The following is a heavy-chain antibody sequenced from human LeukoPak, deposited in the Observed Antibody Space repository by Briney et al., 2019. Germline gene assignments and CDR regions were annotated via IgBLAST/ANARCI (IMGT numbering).Heavy chain of an antibody. CDR2: IYTSGST. V-gene: IGHV4-61*02. J-gene: IGHJ3*02. CDR1: GGSISSGSYY. CDR3: AREGRSDILTGYFYLDAFDI. Sequence: SETLSLTCTVSGGSISSGSYYWSWIRQPAGKGLEWIGRIYTSGSTNYNPSLKSRVTISVDTSKTQFSLKLSSVTAADTAVYYCAREGRSDILTGYFYLDAFDIWGQGTMVTVSS. D-gene: IGHD3-9*01.